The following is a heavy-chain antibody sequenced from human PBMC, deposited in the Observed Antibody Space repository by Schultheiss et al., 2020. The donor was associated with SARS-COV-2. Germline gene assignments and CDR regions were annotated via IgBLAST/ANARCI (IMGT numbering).Heavy chain of an antibody. D-gene: IGHD1-26*01. CDR1: GVAVTNYD. V-gene: IGHV3-23*01. Sequence: GGSLRLSCGDSGVAVTNYDMHWVRQVPGQGLEWVAGIGKMGDSYYSASVEGRFTISRDNSRNTVYLQLNSLRAEDTAVYHCAKSGGVGAIKYFDYWGQGTLVTVSS. CDR2: IGKMGDS. J-gene: IGHJ4*02. CDR3: AKSGGVGAIKYFDY.